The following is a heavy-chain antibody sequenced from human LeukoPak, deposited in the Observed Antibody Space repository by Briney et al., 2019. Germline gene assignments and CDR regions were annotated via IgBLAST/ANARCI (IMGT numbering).Heavy chain of an antibody. Sequence: GRSLRLSCAASGYSFSSYGMQWVRQAPGKGLEWVAVIWYDGSKKYYADSVKGRFTISRDDSKNTLYLQMNSLRAEDTAVYYCARELWFGEMEEDYWGQGTLATVSS. CDR1: GYSFSSYG. V-gene: IGHV3-33*01. J-gene: IGHJ4*02. D-gene: IGHD3-10*01. CDR2: IWYDGSKK. CDR3: ARELWFGEMEEDY.